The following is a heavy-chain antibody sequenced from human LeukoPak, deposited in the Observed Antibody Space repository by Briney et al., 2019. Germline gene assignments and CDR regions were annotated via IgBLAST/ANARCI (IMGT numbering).Heavy chain of an antibody. V-gene: IGHV3-23*01. CDR1: GFTFSSYA. D-gene: IGHD4-17*01. CDR3: AKVSYGDFHYLDY. J-gene: IGHJ4*02. Sequence: GGSLRLSCAADGFTFSSYAMSWVRQAPGKGLEWVSAISGGGGSTYYADSVEGRFTTSRDNYENTLHRQINSQRADDTAVYDCAKVSYGDFHYLDYWGQGPLVTVSS. CDR2: ISGGGGST.